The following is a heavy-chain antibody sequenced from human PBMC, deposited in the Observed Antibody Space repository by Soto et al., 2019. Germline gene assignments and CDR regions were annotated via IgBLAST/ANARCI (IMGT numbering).Heavy chain of an antibody. CDR1: GFSFSSYS. V-gene: IGHV3-48*02. J-gene: IGHJ4*02. CDR2: ISSLSRTI. D-gene: IGHD3-22*01. Sequence: GGSLRLSCAAFGFSFSSYSMNGVRQAPGKGLEWVSYISSLSRTIYYADSGKDRFTISRDNAKNSLYLQMKSLRDEDTAVYYCASGFYYDSSGYPIPIPAGVFDYWGQGTLVTVSS. CDR3: ASGFYYDSSGYPIPIPAGVFDY.